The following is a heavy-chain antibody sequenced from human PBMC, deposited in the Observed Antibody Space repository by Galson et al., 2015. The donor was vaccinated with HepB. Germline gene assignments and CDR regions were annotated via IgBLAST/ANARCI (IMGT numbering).Heavy chain of an antibody. J-gene: IGHJ2*01. D-gene: IGHD2-2*01. CDR3: ARYRNWPAARDWYFDL. V-gene: IGHV4-30-2*01. CDR1: GGSISSGGYS. Sequence: TLSLTCAVSGGSISSGGYSWSWIRQPPGKGLEWIGYIYHSGSTYYNPSLKSRVTISVDRSKNQFSLKLGSVTAADTAVYYCARYRNWPAARDWYFDLWGRGTLVTVSS. CDR2: IYHSGST.